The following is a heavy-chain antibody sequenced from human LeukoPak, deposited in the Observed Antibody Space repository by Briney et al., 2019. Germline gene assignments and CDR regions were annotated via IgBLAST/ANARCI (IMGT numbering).Heavy chain of an antibody. Sequence: ASVKVSCKASGYTFTSYDIHWVRQASGQGLEWMGWINPNSDNTDYAQKFQGRVTITRNTSIRTAYMELSSLRSEDTAVYYCARDRVTGSDAFDIWGQGTLVTVSS. CDR3: ARDRVTGSDAFDI. CDR1: GYTFTSYD. D-gene: IGHD3-9*01. J-gene: IGHJ4*02. V-gene: IGHV1-8*03. CDR2: INPNSDNT.